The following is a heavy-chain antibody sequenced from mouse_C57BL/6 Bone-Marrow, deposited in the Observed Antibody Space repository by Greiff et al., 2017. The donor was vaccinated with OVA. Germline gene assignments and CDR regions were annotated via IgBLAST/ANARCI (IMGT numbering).Heavy chain of an antibody. CDR2: IYPRSGNT. V-gene: IGHV1-81*01. CDR3: ARLRRVSWFAC. CDR1: GYTFTSYG. Sequence: VQLQQSGAELARPGASVKLSCKASGYTFTSYGISWVKQRTGQGLEGIGEIYPRSGNTYYNEKFKGKATLTADKSSSTAYIELRSLTAEDSAGDFCARLRRVSWFACWGQGTLVTVSA. J-gene: IGHJ3*01.